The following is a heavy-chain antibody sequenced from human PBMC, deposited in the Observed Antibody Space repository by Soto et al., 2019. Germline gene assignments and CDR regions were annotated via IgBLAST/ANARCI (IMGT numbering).Heavy chain of an antibody. D-gene: IGHD4-17*01. CDR2: NSGST. J-gene: IGHJ4*02. Sequence: QLQLQESGPGLVKPSETLSLTCTVSGGSISSSSYYWGWIRQPPGKGLEWIGSNSGSTYYNPSLKSRVTLSVDTSKKQVSLKLSSVTAADTAVYYCASLNGDYVSYWGQGTLVTVSS. V-gene: IGHV4-39*01. CDR1: GGSISSSSYY. CDR3: ASLNGDYVSY.